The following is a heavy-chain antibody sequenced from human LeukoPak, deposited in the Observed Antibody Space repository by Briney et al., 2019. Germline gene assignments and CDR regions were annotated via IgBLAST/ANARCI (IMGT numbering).Heavy chain of an antibody. CDR1: GFTVSSNY. Sequence: GGSLRLSCVVSGFTVSSNYMNWVRQAPGKGLEWVSVIYSGGSTYYADSVKGRFTISRDNSKNTLYLQMNSLRTEDTAVYYCARGGDYFDYWAREPWSPSPQ. CDR3: ARGGDYFDY. CDR2: IYSGGST. V-gene: IGHV3-66*02. J-gene: IGHJ4*02.